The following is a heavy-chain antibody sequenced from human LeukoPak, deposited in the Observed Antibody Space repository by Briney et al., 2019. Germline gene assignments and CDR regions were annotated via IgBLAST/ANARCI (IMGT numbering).Heavy chain of an antibody. CDR2: ISYDGTTK. J-gene: IGHJ4*02. CDR3: ARGPQYFDFWTPYPY. CDR1: GFTFTSYT. Sequence: PGGSLRLSCAASGFTFTSYTLHWVRQAPGKGLEWLAVISYDGTTKYYADSVKGRFTILRDNSNFTLYLQMTTLKVEDTAIYYCARGPQYFDFWTPYPYWGRGALVTVSA. D-gene: IGHD3-3*01. V-gene: IGHV3-30-3*01.